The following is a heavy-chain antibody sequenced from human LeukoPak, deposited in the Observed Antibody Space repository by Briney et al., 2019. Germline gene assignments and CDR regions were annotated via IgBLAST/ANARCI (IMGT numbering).Heavy chain of an antibody. CDR3: AGDSSGPSHWFAP. Sequence: ASVNVSCKASGYTFTSYCISWVRQAPGQGLEWMGLISAYNGNTNYAQKLQGRVTMTTDTSTSTAYMELRRLESDDTAVYYCAGDSSGPSHWFAPWGQGPLVTVSS. D-gene: IGHD3-22*01. CDR2: ISAYNGNT. V-gene: IGHV1-18*01. J-gene: IGHJ5*02. CDR1: GYTFTSYC.